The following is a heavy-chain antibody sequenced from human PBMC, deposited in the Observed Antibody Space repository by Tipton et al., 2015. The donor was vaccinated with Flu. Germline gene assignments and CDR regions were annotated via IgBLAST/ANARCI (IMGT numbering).Heavy chain of an antibody. CDR1: GFTFNDHY. Sequence: SLRLSCAASGFTFNDHYMDWVRQAPGEGLGWLGRVKNKANSYATEFTASVKDRFTISRDDSKNAVYLQMNSLKAEDTAVYYCARGGLTRALDFWGQGTLVTVSS. CDR2: VKNKANSYAT. V-gene: IGHV3-72*01. CDR3: ARGGLTRALDF. D-gene: IGHD1-20*01. J-gene: IGHJ4*02.